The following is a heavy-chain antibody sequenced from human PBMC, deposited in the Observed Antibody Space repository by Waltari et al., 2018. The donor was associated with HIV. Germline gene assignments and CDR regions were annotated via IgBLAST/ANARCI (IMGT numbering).Heavy chain of an antibody. V-gene: IGHV4-59*01. CDR1: GGSIRSYY. J-gene: IGHJ4*02. Sequence: QVQLQESGPGLVKPSETLSLTCTVSGGSIRSYYWSWIRQPPGKGLEWIGYIYYIGSTNYNPSLKSRVTISVDTSKNQCSLKLSSVTAADTAVYYCARGGRWSDYWGQGTLVTVSS. CDR2: IYYIGST. D-gene: IGHD3-16*01. CDR3: ARGGRWSDY.